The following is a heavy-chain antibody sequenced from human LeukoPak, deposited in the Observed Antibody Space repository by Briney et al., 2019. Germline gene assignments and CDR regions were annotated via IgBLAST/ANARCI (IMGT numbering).Heavy chain of an antibody. V-gene: IGHV3-23*01. D-gene: IGHD4-23*01. J-gene: IGHJ4*02. CDR2: NSVSAIGGKT. Sequence: GGSLTLSSAASGFTFSTCAMSWVRHAPGKGLERVSPNSVSAIGGKTYYADSVKGRFTISRDNSKKTLFLQMTILTAEDTALYYCTKKSPYGGVDYWGQGTLVTFSS. CDR3: TKKSPYGGVDY. CDR1: GFTFSTCA.